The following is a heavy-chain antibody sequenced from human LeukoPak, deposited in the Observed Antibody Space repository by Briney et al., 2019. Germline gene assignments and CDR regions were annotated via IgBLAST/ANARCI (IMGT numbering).Heavy chain of an antibody. CDR3: ARVPYYYDSSGRYYYYYMDV. CDR1: GGSISSGDYY. D-gene: IGHD3-22*01. J-gene: IGHJ6*03. V-gene: IGHV4-31*03. Sequence: SETLSLTCTVSGGSISSGDYYWSWIRQHPGKGLEWIGYIYHSGNTNYNPSLKSRVTISVDTSKNQFSLKLSSVTTADTAVYYCARVPYYYDSSGRYYYYYMDVWGKGTTVTVSS. CDR2: IYHSGNT.